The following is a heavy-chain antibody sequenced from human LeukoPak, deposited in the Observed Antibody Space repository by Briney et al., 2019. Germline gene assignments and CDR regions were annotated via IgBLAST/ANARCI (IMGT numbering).Heavy chain of an antibody. V-gene: IGHV1-2*02. Sequence: ASVKVSCKASGYTFTGYYMHWVRQAPGQGLEWMGWINPNSGGTDYAQKFQGRVTMARDTSISTAYMELSSLTSDDTAVYYCSRGRADGYSSYDFGDYWGQGTLVTVSS. D-gene: IGHD5-12*01. CDR1: GYTFTGYY. CDR2: INPNSGGT. J-gene: IGHJ4*02. CDR3: SRGRADGYSSYDFGDY.